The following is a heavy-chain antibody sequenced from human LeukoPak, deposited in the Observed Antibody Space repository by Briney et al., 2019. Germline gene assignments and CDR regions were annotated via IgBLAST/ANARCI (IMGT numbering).Heavy chain of an antibody. D-gene: IGHD1-26*01. CDR2: INHSGST. Sequence: KSSETLSLTCAVYGGSFSGYYWSWIRQPPGKGLEWIGEINHSGSTNYNPSLKSRVTISVDTSKNQFSLKLSSVTAADTAVYYCARGRGVGASSFDYWGQGTLVTVSS. CDR3: ARGRGVGASSFDY. V-gene: IGHV4-34*01. J-gene: IGHJ4*02. CDR1: GGSFSGYY.